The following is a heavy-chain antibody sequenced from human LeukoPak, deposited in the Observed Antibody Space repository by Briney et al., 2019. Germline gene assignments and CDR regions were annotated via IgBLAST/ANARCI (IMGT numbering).Heavy chain of an antibody. CDR2: IIPIFGTA. Sequence: ASVKVSCQASGCTFSSYAISWVRQAPGQGLEWMGRIIPIFGTANYAQKFQGRVTITTDESTSTAYMELSSLRSEDTAVYYCARHVLGDDSSGYSYYYYMDVWGKGTTVTVSS. CDR1: GCTFSSYA. V-gene: IGHV1-69*05. D-gene: IGHD3-22*01. CDR3: ARHVLGDDSSGYSYYYYMDV. J-gene: IGHJ6*03.